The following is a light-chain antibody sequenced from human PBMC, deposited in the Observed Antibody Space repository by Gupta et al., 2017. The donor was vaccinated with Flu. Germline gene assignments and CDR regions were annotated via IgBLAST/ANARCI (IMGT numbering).Light chain of an antibody. J-gene: IGLJ2*01. V-gene: IGLV2-11*01. CDR3: CSFGAASF. CDR2: DVY. Sequence: QSALTQPRSVSGSPGQSVTISCTGTSSDVGAYNYVSWYQQHPGKAPKLIIYDVYKRPSGVPDRFTGSKSGNTASLTISGLQPEDEADYYCCSFGAASFFGGGTKLTVL. CDR1: SSDVGAYNY.